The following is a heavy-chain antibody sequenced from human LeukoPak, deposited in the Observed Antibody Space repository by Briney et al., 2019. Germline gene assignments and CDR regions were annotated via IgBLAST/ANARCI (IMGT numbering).Heavy chain of an antibody. D-gene: IGHD6-19*01. Sequence: GGSLRLSCAASGFTFTSYWMHWVRQAPGKGLVWVSRISIDGSITTYADSVKGRFTASRDNAKNTLYLQMYSLRAEDTAVYYCARETAVAGSYYSDYWGQGTLVTVSS. CDR2: ISIDGSIT. V-gene: IGHV3-74*01. CDR3: ARETAVAGSYYSDY. J-gene: IGHJ4*02. CDR1: GFTFTSYW.